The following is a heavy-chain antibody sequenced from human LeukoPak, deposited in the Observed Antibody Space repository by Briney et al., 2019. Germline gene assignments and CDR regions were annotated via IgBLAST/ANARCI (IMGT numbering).Heavy chain of an antibody. J-gene: IGHJ3*02. CDR2: IKQDGSEK. CDR1: GFTFSSYW. Sequence: GGSLRLSCAASGFTFSSYWMSWVRQAPGKGLEWVANIKQDGSEKYYVDSVKGRFTISRDNAKNSLYLQMNSLRAEDTAVYYCARQRSYYYGSGTSEAFDIWGQGTMVTVSS. D-gene: IGHD3-10*01. V-gene: IGHV3-7*01. CDR3: ARQRSYYYGSGTSEAFDI.